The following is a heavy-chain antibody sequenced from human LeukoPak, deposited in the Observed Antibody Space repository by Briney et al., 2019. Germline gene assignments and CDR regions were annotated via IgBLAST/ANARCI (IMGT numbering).Heavy chain of an antibody. V-gene: IGHV3-21*01. CDR2: ISSSSSYI. CDR1: GFTFSSYS. D-gene: IGHD4-17*01. J-gene: IGHJ6*02. Sequence: GGSLRLSCAASGFTFSSYSMNWVRRAPGKGLEWVSSISSSSSYIYYADSVKGRFTISRDNAKNSLYLQMNSLRAEDTAVYYCAREGYGDYGMDVWGQGTTVTVSS. CDR3: AREGYGDYGMDV.